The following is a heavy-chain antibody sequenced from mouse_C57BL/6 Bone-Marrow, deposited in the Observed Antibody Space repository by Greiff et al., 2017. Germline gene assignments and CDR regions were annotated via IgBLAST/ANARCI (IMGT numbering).Heavy chain of an antibody. V-gene: IGHV1-55*01. CDR3: ARSSGFRFAY. CDR1: GYTFTSYW. CDR2: IYPGSGST. Sequence: QVQLQQSGAELVKPGASVKMSCKASGYTFTSYWITWVKQRPGQGLEWIGDIYPGSGSTNYNEKFKSKATLTVDPSSCTAYMQLSSLTSEDSAVYYCARSSGFRFAYWGQGTLVTVSA. J-gene: IGHJ3*01. D-gene: IGHD3-1*01.